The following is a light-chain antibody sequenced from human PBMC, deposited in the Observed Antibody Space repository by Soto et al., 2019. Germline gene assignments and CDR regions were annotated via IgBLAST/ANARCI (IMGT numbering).Light chain of an antibody. Sequence: DIQMTQSPSTLSASVGDRVTITCRASQNIVSWLAWYQQKPGKAPKLLIYDASSLQSGVPSRFSGSGSGTEFTLTISSLQPDDFATYYFQQYSSFPYTFGQGTKLEIK. V-gene: IGKV1-5*01. J-gene: IGKJ2*01. CDR1: QNIVSW. CDR3: QQYSSFPYT. CDR2: DAS.